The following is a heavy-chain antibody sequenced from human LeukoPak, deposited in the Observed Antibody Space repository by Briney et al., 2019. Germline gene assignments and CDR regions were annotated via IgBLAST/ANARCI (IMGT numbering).Heavy chain of an antibody. CDR1: GFTVSGNY. V-gene: IGHV3-66*02. CDR3: ARGGTADSGDYLRT. Sequence: PGGSLRLSCAASGFTVSGNYINWVRQAPGKGLEWVSVIYSDDSTYYAASVKGRFTISRDNSKNTLYLQMNSLRAEDTAVYYCARGGTADSGDYLRTWGQGTLVTVSS. D-gene: IGHD4-17*01. J-gene: IGHJ4*02. CDR2: IYSDDST.